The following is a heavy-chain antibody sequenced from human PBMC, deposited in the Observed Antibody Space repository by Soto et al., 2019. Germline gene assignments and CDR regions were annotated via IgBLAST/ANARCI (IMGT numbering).Heavy chain of an antibody. CDR2: IYSGGST. CDR3: ARGVGATNPHFDY. V-gene: IGHV3-53*02. CDR1: GFTVSSNY. D-gene: IGHD1-26*01. J-gene: IGHJ4*02. Sequence: EVQLVETGGGLIQPGGSLRLSCAASGFTVSSNYMSWVHQAPGKGLEWVSVIYSGGSTYYADSVKGRFTISRDNSKNTLYLQMNSLRAEDTAVYYCARGVGATNPHFDYWGQGTLVTVSS.